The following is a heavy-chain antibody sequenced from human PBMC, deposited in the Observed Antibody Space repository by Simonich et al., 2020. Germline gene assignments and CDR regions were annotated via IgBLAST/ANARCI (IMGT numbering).Heavy chain of an antibody. CDR3: AREDILTGYYYYGMDV. Sequence: QVQLVESGGGVVQPGRSLRLSCAASGFTFSSYGMHWVRQAPGKGLEWVAVIWYYGRNKYYADSVKGRFTISRDKSKNTLYLQMNSLRAEDTAVYYCAREDILTGYYYYGMDVWGQGTTVTVSS. D-gene: IGHD3-9*01. J-gene: IGHJ6*02. CDR2: IWYYGRNK. CDR1: GFTFSSYG. V-gene: IGHV3-33*01.